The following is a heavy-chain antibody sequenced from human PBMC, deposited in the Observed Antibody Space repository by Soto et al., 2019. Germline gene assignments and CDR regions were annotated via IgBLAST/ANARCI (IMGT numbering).Heavy chain of an antibody. CDR3: ANVYSSRGWLD. CDR1: GFTFSSYA. V-gene: IGHV3-23*01. D-gene: IGHD6-19*01. CDR2: ISGSGGST. J-gene: IGHJ4*02. Sequence: GGSLRLSCAASGFTFSSYAMSWVRQAPGKGLEWVSAISGSGGSTYYADSVKGRFTISRDNSKNTLYLQMNSLRAEDTAVYYCANVYSSRGWLDWGQGTLVTVSS.